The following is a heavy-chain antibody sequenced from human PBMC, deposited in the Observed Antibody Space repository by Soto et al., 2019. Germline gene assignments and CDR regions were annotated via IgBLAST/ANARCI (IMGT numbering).Heavy chain of an antibody. V-gene: IGHV6-1*01. CDR2: TYYRSKWYN. Sequence: QVQLQQSGPGLVKPSQTLSLTCAISGDSVSSNSAAWNWIRQSPSRGLEWLGRTYYRSKWYNDYAVSVKSRITINTDTSKNQFSLQLNSVTPEDTAVYYCARVSPAAAGTWSWFDPWGQGTLVTVSS. CDR3: ARVSPAAAGTWSWFDP. D-gene: IGHD6-13*01. CDR1: GDSVSSNSAA. J-gene: IGHJ5*02.